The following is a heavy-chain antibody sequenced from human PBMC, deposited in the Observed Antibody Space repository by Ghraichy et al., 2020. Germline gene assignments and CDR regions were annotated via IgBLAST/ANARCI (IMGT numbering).Heavy chain of an antibody. V-gene: IGHV4-59*04. CDR1: GGSISSYY. Sequence: SETLSLTCTVSGGSISSYYWSWIRQPPGKGLEWIGYIYYSGSTYYNPSLKSRVTISVDTSKNQFSLKLSSVTAADTAVYYCAPQRHLWGYDVGYYYMDVWGKGTTVTVSS. CDR3: APQRHLWGYDVGYYYMDV. D-gene: IGHD3-3*02. J-gene: IGHJ6*03. CDR2: IYYSGST.